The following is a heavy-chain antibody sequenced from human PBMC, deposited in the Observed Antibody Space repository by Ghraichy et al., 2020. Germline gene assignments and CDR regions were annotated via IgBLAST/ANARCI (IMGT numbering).Heavy chain of an antibody. V-gene: IGHV3-53*01. D-gene: IGHD2-8*02. CDR2: FSSGGSQ. Sequence: GGSLRLSCAASGFTVTNYYMCWVRQAPGKGLEWVSTFSSGGSQHYAGSVKGRFTMSRDSSKNTLFLEMNSLRAEDTAVYYCAKDLHWYGMDVWGQGTTVTVCS. CDR3: AKDLHWYGMDV. CDR1: GFTVTNYY. J-gene: IGHJ6*02.